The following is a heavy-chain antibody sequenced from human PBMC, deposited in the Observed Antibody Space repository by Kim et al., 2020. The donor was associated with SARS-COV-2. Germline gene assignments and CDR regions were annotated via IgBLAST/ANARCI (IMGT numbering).Heavy chain of an antibody. Sequence: YYADSVKGRFTNSRDKAKNSLYLQMHSLGGEDTAVYYCARESYSSSWTDYWSQGTLVTVSS. J-gene: IGHJ4*02. D-gene: IGHD6-13*01. CDR3: ARESYSSSWTDY. V-gene: IGHV3-21*01.